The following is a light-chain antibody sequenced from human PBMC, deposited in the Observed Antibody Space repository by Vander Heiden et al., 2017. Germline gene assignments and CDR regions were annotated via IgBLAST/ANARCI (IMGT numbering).Light chain of an antibody. V-gene: IGKV1-39*01. CDR3: QQSYNTPLT. CDR2: TAS. J-gene: IGKJ3*01. CDR1: QSISNY. Sequence: DIQMTQPPSSLSASVGDRVTITCRASQSISNYLNWYQQKPGKAPKLLIYTASSLESGVPSRFSGSGSGTDFSLTISSLQPEDFATFYCQQSYNTPLTFGPGTRVDI.